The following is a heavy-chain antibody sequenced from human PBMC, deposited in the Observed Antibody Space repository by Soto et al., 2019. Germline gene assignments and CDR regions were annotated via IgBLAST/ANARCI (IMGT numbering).Heavy chain of an antibody. V-gene: IGHV1-18*01. D-gene: IGHD3-10*01. CDR3: ARSSTSVIIRNFDY. CDR1: GYTFTSYS. CDR2: INVYNGNT. J-gene: IGHJ4*02. Sequence: ASVKVSCKASGYTFTSYSISWVRQAPGQGLEWMGWINVYNGNTKYAQKFQGRVTMTTDTSTSTVYMELSSVTAADTAVYYCARSSTSVIIRNFDYWGQGTLVTVSS.